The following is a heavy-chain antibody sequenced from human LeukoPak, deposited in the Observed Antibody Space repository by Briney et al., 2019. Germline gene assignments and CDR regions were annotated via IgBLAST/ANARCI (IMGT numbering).Heavy chain of an antibody. Sequence: PGGSLRLSCAASGFTFSSYWMSWVRQAPGKGLEWVANIKQDGGEKYYVASVKGRFTISRDNAKNSLYLQMNNLRAEDTAVYYCARYYSASGRARNPFDYWGQGTLVTVSS. CDR2: IKQDGGEK. CDR3: ARYYSASGRARNPFDY. CDR1: GFTFSSYW. J-gene: IGHJ4*02. D-gene: IGHD3-10*01. V-gene: IGHV3-7*04.